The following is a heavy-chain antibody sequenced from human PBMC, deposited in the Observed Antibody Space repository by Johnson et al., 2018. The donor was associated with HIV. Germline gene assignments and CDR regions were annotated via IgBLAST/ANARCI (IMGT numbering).Heavy chain of an antibody. CDR2: MSYDGSNK. V-gene: IGHV3-30*03. D-gene: IGHD6-13*01. CDR3: ASVLAAARAFDI. J-gene: IGHJ3*02. CDR1: GFTFSSYG. Sequence: QVQLVESGGGVVQPGGSLRLSCAASGFTFSSYGMHWVRQAPGKGLEWVAVMSYDGSNKYYADSVKGRFTISRDNSKNTLYLQMNSLRAEDTAVYYCASVLAAARAFDIWGQGTMVTVSS.